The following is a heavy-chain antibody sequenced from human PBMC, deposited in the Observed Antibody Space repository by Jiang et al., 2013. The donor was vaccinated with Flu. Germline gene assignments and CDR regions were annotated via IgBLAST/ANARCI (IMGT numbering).Heavy chain of an antibody. Sequence: SQTLSLTCDISGDSVSNKSAAWNWIRQSPSRGLEWLGRTYYRSKWYNDYAVSVKGRITISPDTSKNQFSLQLNSVTPEDTAVYYCARDLCCAAAGKTTWFDPWGQGTLVTVSS. CDR1: GDSVSNKSAA. CDR3: ARDLCCAAAGKTTWFDP. V-gene: IGHV6-1*01. CDR2: TYYRSKWYN. D-gene: IGHD6-13*01. J-gene: IGHJ5*02.